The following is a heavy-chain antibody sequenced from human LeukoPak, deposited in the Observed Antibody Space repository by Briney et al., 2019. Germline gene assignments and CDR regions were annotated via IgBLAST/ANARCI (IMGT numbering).Heavy chain of an antibody. CDR1: GGSISSGGYY. Sequence: SETLSLTCTVSGGSISSGGYYWSWIRQHPGKGLEWIGYIYYSGSTYYNPSLKSRVTISADTSKNQFSLKLSSVTAADTVVYYCAREEPPRVFDIGAQGKMVTVPS. V-gene: IGHV4-31*03. CDR2: IYYSGST. J-gene: IGHJ3*02. CDR3: AREEPPRVFDI. D-gene: IGHD1-14*01.